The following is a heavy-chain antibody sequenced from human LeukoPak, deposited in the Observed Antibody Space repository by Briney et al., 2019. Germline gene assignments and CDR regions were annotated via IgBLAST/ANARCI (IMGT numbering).Heavy chain of an antibody. CDR1: GGSISSSSYY. J-gene: IGHJ4*02. Sequence: PSETLSLTCTVSGGSISSSSYYWGWIRQPPGKGLEWIGSIYYSGSTYYNPSLKSRVTISVDTSKNQFSLKLSSVTAADTAVYYCARDLPMYYFDYWGQGTLVTVSS. CDR3: ARDLPMYYFDY. V-gene: IGHV4-39*02. CDR2: IYYSGST.